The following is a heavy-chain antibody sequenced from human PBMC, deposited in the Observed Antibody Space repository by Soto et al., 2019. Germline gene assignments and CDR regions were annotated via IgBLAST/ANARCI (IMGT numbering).Heavy chain of an antibody. J-gene: IGHJ6*02. CDR2: ISWNSASI. V-gene: IGHV3-9*01. D-gene: IGHD7-27*01. CDR3: AKDLPRSSTGGYFYYGMDV. CDR1: GFTFDDYA. Sequence: EVQLVESGGGLVQPGRSLRLSCAASGFTFDDYAMHWVRQAPGKGLEWVSGISWNSASINYADSVKGRFTMSRDNARNSLYLQMNSLRPDDTALYYCAKDLPRSSTGGYFYYGMDVWGQGTTVTVSS.